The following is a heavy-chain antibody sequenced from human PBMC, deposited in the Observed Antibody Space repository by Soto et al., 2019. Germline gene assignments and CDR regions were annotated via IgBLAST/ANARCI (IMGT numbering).Heavy chain of an antibody. Sequence: QVQLVQSGAEVKKPGASVKVSCKASGYTFTSYGISWVRQAPGQGLEWMGWISAYNGNTNYAQKLQGRVTMTTDTSTSTACMELRSLRSDDTAVYYCARAAYYYDSSGYYYEDYWGQGTLVTVSS. V-gene: IGHV1-18*01. D-gene: IGHD3-22*01. CDR2: ISAYNGNT. J-gene: IGHJ4*02. CDR1: GYTFTSYG. CDR3: ARAAYYYDSSGYYYEDY.